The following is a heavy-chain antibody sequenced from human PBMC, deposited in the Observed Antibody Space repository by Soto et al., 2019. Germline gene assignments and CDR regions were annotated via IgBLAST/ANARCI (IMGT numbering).Heavy chain of an antibody. CDR3: ARVAGGMITFGGVIVNWFDP. CDR1: GFTFSSYW. J-gene: IGHJ5*02. D-gene: IGHD3-16*02. V-gene: IGHV3-7*01. CDR2: IKQDGSEK. Sequence: EVQLVESGGGLVQPGGSLRLSCAASGFTFSSYWMSWVRQAPGKGLEWVANIKQDGSEKYYVDSVKGRFTISRDNAKNSLYLQMNCLRAADTAVYYCARVAGGMITFGGVIVNWFDPWGQGTLVTVSS.